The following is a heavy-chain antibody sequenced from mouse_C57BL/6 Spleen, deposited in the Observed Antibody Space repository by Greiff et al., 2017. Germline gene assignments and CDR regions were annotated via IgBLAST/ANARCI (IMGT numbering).Heavy chain of an antibody. Sequence: VQLQQSGAELVKPGASVKMSCKASGYTFTSYWITWVKQRPGQGLEWIGDIYPGSGSTNYNEKFKSKATLTVDTSSSTAYMQLSSLTSEDSAVYYCAKACYSNYVGYWYFDVWGTGTTVTVSS. J-gene: IGHJ1*03. CDR1: GYTFTSYW. CDR3: AKACYSNYVGYWYFDV. V-gene: IGHV1-55*01. CDR2: IYPGSGST. D-gene: IGHD2-5*01.